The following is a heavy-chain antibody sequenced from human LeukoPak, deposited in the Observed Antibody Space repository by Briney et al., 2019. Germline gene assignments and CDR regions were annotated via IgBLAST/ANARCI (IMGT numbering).Heavy chain of an antibody. V-gene: IGHV3-30*02. D-gene: IGHD1-26*01. CDR1: GFTFSSYG. CDR2: KRYDGSNK. CDR3: AKDSYSGSYAPTLD. Sequence: GGSLRLSCAASGFTFSSYGMHWVRQAPGKGLEWVAFKRYDGSNKYYADSVKGRFTISRDNSKNTLYLQMNSLRAEDTAVYYCAKDSYSGSYAPTLDWGQGTLVTVSS. J-gene: IGHJ4*02.